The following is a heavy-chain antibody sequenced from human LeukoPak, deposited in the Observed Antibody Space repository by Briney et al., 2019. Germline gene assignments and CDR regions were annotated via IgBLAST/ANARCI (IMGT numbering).Heavy chain of an antibody. D-gene: IGHD6-13*01. CDR1: GGSISSYY. CDR3: ARLIAAAGTRFGYFQH. Sequence: SETLSLTCTVSGGSISSYYWSWIRQPAGKGLEWIGYIYYSGSTNYNPSLKSRVTISVDTSKNQFSLKLSSVTAADTAVYYCARLIAAAGTRFGYFQHWGQGTLVTVSS. V-gene: IGHV4-59*08. J-gene: IGHJ1*01. CDR2: IYYSGST.